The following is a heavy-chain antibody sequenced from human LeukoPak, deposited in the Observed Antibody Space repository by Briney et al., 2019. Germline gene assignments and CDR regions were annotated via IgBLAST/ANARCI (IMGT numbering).Heavy chain of an antibody. CDR3: ANNLGLTVTTGY. D-gene: IGHD4-17*01. Sequence: GGSLRLSCAASGFTFSSYAVSWVRQAPGKGLEWVSAISGSGGSTYYADSVKGRFTISRDNSKNTLYLQMNSLRAEDTAVYYCANNLGLTVTTGYWGQGTLVTVSS. CDR1: GFTFSSYA. CDR2: ISGSGGST. J-gene: IGHJ4*02. V-gene: IGHV3-23*01.